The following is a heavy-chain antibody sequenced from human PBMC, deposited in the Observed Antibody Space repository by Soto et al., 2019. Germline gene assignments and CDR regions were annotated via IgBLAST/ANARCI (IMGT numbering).Heavy chain of an antibody. D-gene: IGHD2-2*01. CDR1: GYTFTSYD. J-gene: IGHJ6*03. Sequence: QVQLVQSGAEVKKPGASVKVSCKASGYTFTSYDINWVRQATGQGLEWMGWMNPNSGNTGYAQKFQGRVTMTRNTSISTAYMELSSLRSEDTAVYYCARALRSKVLINDYYYYYMDVWGKGTTVTVSS. CDR2: MNPNSGNT. V-gene: IGHV1-8*01. CDR3: ARALRSKVLINDYYYYYMDV.